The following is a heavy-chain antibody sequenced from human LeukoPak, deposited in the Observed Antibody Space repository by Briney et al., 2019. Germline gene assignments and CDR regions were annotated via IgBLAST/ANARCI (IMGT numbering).Heavy chain of an antibody. Sequence: SVKVSCKASGGTFSSYAISGVRQAPGQGREWMGGIIPIFGTANYAQKFQGRVTITTHESASTAYIELRSLRSEDTAVYYYARHSHNYDFWSGYPIDYWGQGTLVTVSS. CDR2: IIPIFGTA. J-gene: IGHJ4*02. V-gene: IGHV1-69*05. D-gene: IGHD3-3*01. CDR1: GGTFSSYA. CDR3: ARHSHNYDFWSGYPIDY.